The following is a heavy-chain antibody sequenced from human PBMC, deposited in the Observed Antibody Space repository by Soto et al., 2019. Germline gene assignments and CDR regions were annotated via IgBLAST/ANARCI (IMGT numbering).Heavy chain of an antibody. D-gene: IGHD3-9*01. Sequence: SETLSLTCAVYGGSLSGSFWTWVRQFPGRGLEWIGEISPTGNAKYNPSLDSRVTISVDTSANQFSLRLTSVTAADTAVYYCASRYGPSEFDHWGQGSLVTVSS. CDR3: ASRYGPSEFDH. CDR1: GGSLSGSF. CDR2: ISPTGNA. V-gene: IGHV4-34*01. J-gene: IGHJ4*02.